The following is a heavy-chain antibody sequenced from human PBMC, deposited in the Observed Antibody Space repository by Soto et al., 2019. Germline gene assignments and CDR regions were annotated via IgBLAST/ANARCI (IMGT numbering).Heavy chain of an antibody. CDR2: IKCDGSDT. V-gene: IGHV3-74*01. Sequence: EVQLVESGGGLVQPGGSLRLSCAASGFTFSSYWMHWVRQAPGKGLVWVSRIKCDGSDTSYADSVKGRFTISRDNAKNTLYLQMSSLRAEDTAVYYCVRVAYGDLGGWGQGTLVTVSS. J-gene: IGHJ4*02. D-gene: IGHD4-17*01. CDR3: VRVAYGDLGG. CDR1: GFTFSSYW.